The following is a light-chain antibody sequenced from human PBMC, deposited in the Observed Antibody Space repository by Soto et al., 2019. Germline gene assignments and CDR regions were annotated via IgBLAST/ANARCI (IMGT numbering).Light chain of an antibody. CDR3: QQANSFPIT. CDR2: AAS. CDR1: QDIGSW. V-gene: IGKV1-12*01. Sequence: DIQMTQSPSSVSASVGDRVTITCRASQDIGSWLAWYQQKPGKAPKLLIYAASSLPSGVPSRFSGGGSGTDFTLTISSLQPEDFATYYCQQANSFPITFGPGTRLEIK. J-gene: IGKJ5*01.